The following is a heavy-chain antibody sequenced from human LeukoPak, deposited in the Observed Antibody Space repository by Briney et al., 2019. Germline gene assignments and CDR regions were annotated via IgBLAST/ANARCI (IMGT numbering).Heavy chain of an antibody. Sequence: ASVKVSCKVSGYTLTELSMHWVRQAPGQGLEWMGWINPNSGGTNYAQKFQGRVTMTRDTSISTAYMELSRLRSDDTAVYYCAAGSYVSDYWGQGTLVTVSS. V-gene: IGHV1-2*02. CDR3: AAGSYVSDY. CDR1: GYTLTELS. D-gene: IGHD3-16*01. CDR2: INPNSGGT. J-gene: IGHJ4*02.